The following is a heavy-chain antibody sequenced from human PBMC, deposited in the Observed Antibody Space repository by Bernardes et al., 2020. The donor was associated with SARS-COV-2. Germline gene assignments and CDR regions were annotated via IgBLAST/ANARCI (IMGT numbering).Heavy chain of an antibody. J-gene: IGHJ4*02. D-gene: IGHD3-16*01. CDR3: ATAHQFMMNDY. Sequence: ASLKGYCKVSGYTLTELSMHWVRQAPGKGLEWMGGFDPEDGETIYAQKFQGRVTMTEDTSTDTAYMELSSLRSEDTAVYYCATAHQFMMNDYWGQGTLVTVSS. CDR2: FDPEDGET. CDR1: GYTLTELS. V-gene: IGHV1-24*01.